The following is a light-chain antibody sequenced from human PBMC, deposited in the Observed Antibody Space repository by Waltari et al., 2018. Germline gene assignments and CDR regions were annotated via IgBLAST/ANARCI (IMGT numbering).Light chain of an antibody. V-gene: IGKV4-1*01. CDR2: WAS. CDR3: QQYYTTPPT. J-gene: IGKJ3*01. Sequence: DIVMTQSPDSLVVSLGERAPINCKSSRRVLYSSINKNYLAWYQEKPGQPPKLLMYWASTRESGVPDRFSGSGSGTDFTLTISSLLAEDVALYFCQQYYTTPPTFGPGTKVDIK. CDR1: RRVLYSSINKNY.